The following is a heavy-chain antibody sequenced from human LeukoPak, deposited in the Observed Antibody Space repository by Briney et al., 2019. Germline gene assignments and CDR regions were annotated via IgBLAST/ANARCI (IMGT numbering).Heavy chain of an antibody. J-gene: IGHJ4*02. Sequence: GGSLRLSCAASGFTFSDYYMSWIRQAPGKGLEWVLYIRSSGSNIYYVDSVKGRFTVSRDNAKNSLYLQMNSLRAEDTAVYYCARVLSYSRSLSGFDYWGQGALVTVSS. CDR1: GFTFSDYY. CDR3: ARVLSYSRSLSGFDY. CDR2: IRSSGSNI. V-gene: IGHV3-11*04. D-gene: IGHD6-6*01.